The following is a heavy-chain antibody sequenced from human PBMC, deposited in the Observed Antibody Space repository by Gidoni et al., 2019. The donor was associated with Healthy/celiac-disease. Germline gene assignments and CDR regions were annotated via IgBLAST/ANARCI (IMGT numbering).Heavy chain of an antibody. Sequence: EVQLLESGGGLVQPGGSLRLSCAASGFTFSSYAMSWVRQAPGKGLEWVSAISGSGGSTYYADSVKGRFTISRDNSKNTLYLQMNSLRAEDTAVYYCAKVGSVDGSGSYYYYYYGMDVWGQGTTVTVSS. CDR3: AKVGSVDGSGSYYYYYYGMDV. J-gene: IGHJ6*02. CDR2: ISGSGGST. CDR1: GFTFSSYA. D-gene: IGHD3-10*01. V-gene: IGHV3-23*01.